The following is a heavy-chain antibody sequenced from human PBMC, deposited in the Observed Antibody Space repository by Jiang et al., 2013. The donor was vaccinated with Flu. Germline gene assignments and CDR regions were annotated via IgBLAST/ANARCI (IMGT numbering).Heavy chain of an antibody. CDR1: GYTFTSYI. Sequence: SVKVSCKSSGYTFTSYIISWLRQAPGQGPEWMGWISGHNGNTKFAQKFQGRFNMTIDTSTSTTYMELRSLRSDDTAVYFCARDYYVWGSYRQGFDYWGQGTLVTVSS. CDR3: ARDYYVWGSYRQGFDY. CDR2: ISGHNGNT. V-gene: IGHV1-18*01. J-gene: IGHJ4*02. D-gene: IGHD3-16*02.